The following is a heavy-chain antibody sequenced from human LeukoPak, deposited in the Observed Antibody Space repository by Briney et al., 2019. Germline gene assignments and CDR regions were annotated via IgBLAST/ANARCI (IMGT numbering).Heavy chain of an antibody. CDR2: INPNSGGT. V-gene: IGHV1-2*02. J-gene: IGHJ5*02. D-gene: IGHD6-13*01. CDR1: GYTFTCYY. Sequence: ASVKVSCKASGYTFTCYYMHWVRQAPGQGLEWMGWINPNSGGTNYAQKFQGRVTMTRDTSINTAYMELSRLRFDDTAVYYCARDRGIAAPHNWFDPWGQGTLVTVSS. CDR3: ARDRGIAAPHNWFDP.